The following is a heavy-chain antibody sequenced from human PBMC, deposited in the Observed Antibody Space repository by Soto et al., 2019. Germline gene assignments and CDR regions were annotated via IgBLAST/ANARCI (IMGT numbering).Heavy chain of an antibody. CDR1: GGSLSSYY. CDR3: ARQWGPEAFDF. D-gene: IGHD3-16*01. J-gene: IGHJ3*01. Sequence: SETLSLTCTVSGGSLSSYYWSWIRQSPGKGLEYLGYIYFSDSTNYNPSFKSRITISVDTSKNQFFLTLSSVTAADTAVYYCARQWGPEAFDFWGQGTMVTVS. V-gene: IGHV4-59*08. CDR2: IYFSDST.